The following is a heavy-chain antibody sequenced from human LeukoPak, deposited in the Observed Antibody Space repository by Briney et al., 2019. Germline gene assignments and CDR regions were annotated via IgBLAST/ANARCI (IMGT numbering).Heavy chain of an antibody. D-gene: IGHD3-22*01. Sequence: PSETLSLTCTVSGGSVSSNIYYWNWIRQPPGKGLEWIGYIYYSGSADYNPSLKSRVTISVDTSKNQFSLKLTSLTAADTAVYYCAREDSSGYLVYWGQGTLVTVSS. V-gene: IGHV4-61*01. CDR3: AREDSSGYLVY. CDR1: GGSVSSNIYY. J-gene: IGHJ4*02. CDR2: IYYSGSA.